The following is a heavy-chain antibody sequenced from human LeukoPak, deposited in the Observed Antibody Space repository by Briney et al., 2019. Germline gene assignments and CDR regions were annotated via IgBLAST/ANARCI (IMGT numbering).Heavy chain of an antibody. CDR3: AREGIAAPFDY. CDR2: IKQDGSEK. D-gene: IGHD6-13*01. V-gene: IGHV3-7*03. J-gene: IGHJ4*02. CDR1: GFTFSSYW. Sequence: GGSLRLSCAASGFTFSSYWMSWVRQAPGKGLEWVANIKQDGSEKYYVDSVKGRFTIPRDNAKNSLYLQMNSLRAEDTAVYYCAREGIAAPFDYWGQGTLVTVSS.